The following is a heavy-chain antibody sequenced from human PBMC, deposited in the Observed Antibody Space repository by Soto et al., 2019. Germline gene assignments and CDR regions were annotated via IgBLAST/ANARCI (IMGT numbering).Heavy chain of an antibody. D-gene: IGHD6-19*01. V-gene: IGHV4-59*08. Sequence: SETLSLTCTVSGGSISSYYWSWIRQPPGKGLEWIGYIYYSGSTNYNPSLKSRVTISVDTSKNHFSLKLSSVTAADTAVYYCARQRASFRVTAVAGYWFDPWGQGTLVTVSS. CDR1: GGSISSYY. CDR3: ARQRASFRVTAVAGYWFDP. CDR2: IYYSGST. J-gene: IGHJ5*02.